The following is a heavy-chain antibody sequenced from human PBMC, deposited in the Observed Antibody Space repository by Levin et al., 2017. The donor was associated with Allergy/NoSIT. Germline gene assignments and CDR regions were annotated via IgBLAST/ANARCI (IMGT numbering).Heavy chain of an antibody. CDR2: IHNSGDT. D-gene: IGHD1-14*01. J-gene: IGHJ2*01. V-gene: IGHV4-4*07. CDR3: EGAPARSNWFFDL. Sequence: SETLSLTCTVSGGSISIYYWSWIRQPAGKGLEWIGLIHNSGDTNYNPSLTSRVTMSVDTSKNQFSLRLSSVTAADTAIYYCEGAPARSNWFFDLWGRGTLVTVSS. CDR1: GGSISIYY.